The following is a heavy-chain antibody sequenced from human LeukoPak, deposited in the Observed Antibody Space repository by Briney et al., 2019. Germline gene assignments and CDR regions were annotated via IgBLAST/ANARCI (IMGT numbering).Heavy chain of an antibody. CDR1: GGSISSYY. Sequence: SETLSLTCTVSGGSISSYYWSWIRQPPGKGLEWIGYIYYSGSTNYNPSLKSRVTISVDTSKNQFSLKLSSVTAADTAVYYCARVIEGGYSYGSYYYYMDVWGKGTTVTISS. D-gene: IGHD5-18*01. V-gene: IGHV4-59*01. J-gene: IGHJ6*03. CDR2: IYYSGST. CDR3: ARVIEGGYSYGSYYYYMDV.